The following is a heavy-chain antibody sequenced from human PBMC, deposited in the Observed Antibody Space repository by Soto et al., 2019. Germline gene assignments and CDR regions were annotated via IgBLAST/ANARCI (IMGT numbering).Heavy chain of an antibody. CDR2: TYSDGDT. CDR3: ARNVPVTALGY. J-gene: IGHJ4*02. V-gene: IGHV3-66*01. Sequence: EVRLVESGGGLVQPVGSLRLSCVASGVTVGNNYMSWVRQAPGKGLEWVSVTYSDGDTRYADSVKGRFTMSRDSTKNTVYLQMDSLRAEDTAVYFCARNVPVTALGYWGQGSLVTVSS. D-gene: IGHD4-17*01. CDR1: GVTVGNNY.